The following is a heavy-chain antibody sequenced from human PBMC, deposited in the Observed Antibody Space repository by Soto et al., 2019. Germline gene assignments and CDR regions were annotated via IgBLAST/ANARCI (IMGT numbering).Heavy chain of an antibody. J-gene: IGHJ4*02. CDR1: GFTFTRYS. V-gene: IGHV3-21*06. CDR3: ARESEDLTSKFDY. CDR2: ISSTTNYI. Sequence: PGGSLRLSCAASGFTFTRYSMNWVRQAPGKGLEWVSSISSTTNYIYYGDSMKGRFTISRDSAKNSLYLEMNSLRAEDTAVYYCARESEDLTSKFDYWGQGTLVTVSS.